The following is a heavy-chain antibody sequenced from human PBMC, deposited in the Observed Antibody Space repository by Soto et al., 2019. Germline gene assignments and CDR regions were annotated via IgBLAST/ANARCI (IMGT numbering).Heavy chain of an antibody. CDR3: ARAPDVVGARVGYYYYGMDV. J-gene: IGHJ6*02. V-gene: IGHV1-69*13. CDR2: IIPIFGTA. Sequence: ASVKVSCKASGGTFSSYAISWVRQAPGQGLEWMGGIIPIFGTANYAQKFQGRVTITADESTSTAYMELSSLRSEDTAVYYCARAPDVVGARVGYYYYGMDVWGQGTTVTVSS. CDR1: GGTFSSYA. D-gene: IGHD1-26*01.